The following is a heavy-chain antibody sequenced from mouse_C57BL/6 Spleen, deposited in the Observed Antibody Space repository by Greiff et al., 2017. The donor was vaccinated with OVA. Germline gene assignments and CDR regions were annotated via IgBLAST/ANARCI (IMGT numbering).Heavy chain of an antibody. CDR1: GYTFTDYN. CDR3: ARSAYDYDSSFDY. Sequence: EVQLQQSGPELVKPGASVKIPCKASGYTFTDYNMDWVKQSHGKSLEWIGDINPNNGGTNYNQKFKGKATLTVDKSSSTAYMELRSLTSEDTAVYYCARSAYDYDSSFDYWGQGTTLTVSS. D-gene: IGHD2-4*01. J-gene: IGHJ2*01. CDR2: INPNNGGT. V-gene: IGHV1-18*01.